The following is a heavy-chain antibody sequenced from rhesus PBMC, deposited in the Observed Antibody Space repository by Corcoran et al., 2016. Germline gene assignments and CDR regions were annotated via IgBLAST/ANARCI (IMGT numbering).Heavy chain of an antibody. V-gene: IGHV4-93*02. J-gene: IGHJ4*01. CDR2: IYGSGWST. D-gene: IGHD6-31*01. CDR1: GGSISSSNW. CDR3: ARHARTYSSGWPYYCDY. Sequence: QVQLQESGPAVVKPSETLSLTCAVSGGSISSSNWWSWIRQSPGKGLEWIVCIYGSGWSTEYNPSLKSRVTFAMDTSKNQFSLKLSSVTAADTAVYYCARHARTYSSGWPYYCDYWGQGVLVTVSS.